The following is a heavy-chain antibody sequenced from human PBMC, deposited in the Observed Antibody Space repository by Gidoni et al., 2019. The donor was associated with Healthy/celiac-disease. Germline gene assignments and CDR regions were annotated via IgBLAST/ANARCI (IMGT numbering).Heavy chain of an antibody. V-gene: IGHV4-34*01. Sequence: QVQLQQWGAGLLKPSETLSLTCAVYGGSFSGYYWSWIRQPPGKGLEWIGEINHSGSTNYNPSLKSRVTISVDTSKNQFSLKLSSVTAADTAVYYCARHRRDFWSGLVVYFDYWGQGTLVTVSS. CDR2: INHSGST. D-gene: IGHD3-3*01. J-gene: IGHJ4*02. CDR3: ARHRRDFWSGLVVYFDY. CDR1: GGSFSGYY.